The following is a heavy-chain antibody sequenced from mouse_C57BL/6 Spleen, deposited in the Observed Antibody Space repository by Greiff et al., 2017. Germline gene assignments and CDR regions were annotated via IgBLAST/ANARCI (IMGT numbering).Heavy chain of an antibody. CDR2: IDPSDSYT. J-gene: IGHJ4*01. V-gene: IGHV1-69*01. CDR3: AGRYGLHAMAY. CDR1: GYTFTSYW. D-gene: IGHD1-1*02. Sequence: QVQLQQPGAELVMPGASVKLSCKASGYTFTSYWMPWVKQRPGQGLEWIGEIDPSDSYTNYNQKFKGKSTLTVDKSSSTADMQLSSLTSEDSAVYYCAGRYGLHAMAYWGQGTSVTVSA.